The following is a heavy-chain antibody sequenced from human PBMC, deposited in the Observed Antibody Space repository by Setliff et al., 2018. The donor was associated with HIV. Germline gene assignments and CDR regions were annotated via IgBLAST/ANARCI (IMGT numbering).Heavy chain of an antibody. CDR3: ARRSHSVGTSWPFDH. J-gene: IGHJ4*02. CDR2: IKTSTGSP. Sequence: ASVKVSCKTSGYTFTDYAINWVRQAPGQGLEWMGRIKTSTGSPMYAQGFAGRFVFSLDTSVSTAYLQISSLEAQDTGVYYCARRSHSVGTSWPFDHWGQGTQVTVSS. CDR1: GYTFTDYA. D-gene: IGHD6-13*01. V-gene: IGHV7-4-1*02.